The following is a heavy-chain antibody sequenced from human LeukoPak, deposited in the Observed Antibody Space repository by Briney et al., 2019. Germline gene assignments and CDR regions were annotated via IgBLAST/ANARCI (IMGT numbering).Heavy chain of an antibody. V-gene: IGHV3-53*04. CDR1: GFTVSSNY. Sequence: GGSLRLSCAASGFTVSSNYMSWVRQAPGKGLEWVSVIYSDGSTYYADSVKGRFTISRHNSKNTLYLQMNSLRAEDTAVYYCAREAITMVRGVIITRWFDPWGQGTLVTVSS. D-gene: IGHD3-10*01. CDR2: IYSDGST. J-gene: IGHJ5*02. CDR3: AREAITMVRGVIITRWFDP.